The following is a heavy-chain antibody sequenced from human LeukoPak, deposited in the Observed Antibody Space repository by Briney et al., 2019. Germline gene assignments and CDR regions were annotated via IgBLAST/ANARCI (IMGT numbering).Heavy chain of an antibody. Sequence: GGSLRLSCAASGFTFSSYAMHWVRQAPGKGLEWVAVISYDGSNKYYADSVKGRFTISRDNAKNSLYLQMNSLRAEDTAVYYCARDGGRRDDYWGQGTLVTVSS. CDR2: ISYDGSNK. CDR1: GFTFSSYA. CDR3: ARDGGRRDDY. V-gene: IGHV3-30*04. D-gene: IGHD5-24*01. J-gene: IGHJ4*02.